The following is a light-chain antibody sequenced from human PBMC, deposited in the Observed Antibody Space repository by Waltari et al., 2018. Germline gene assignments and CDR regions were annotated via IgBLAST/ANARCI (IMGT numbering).Light chain of an antibody. CDR3: QQTYNTPPYT. CDR1: RSITNH. Sequence: DIQLTQSPSSLSASVGDRVTIPCLASRSITNHLNWNQQRPGEAPNLLIFTTSTLQSGVPSRFSGSGSGTDFTLTISSLHPEDFATYYCQQTYNTPPYTFGQGTKLEIK. V-gene: IGKV1-39*01. J-gene: IGKJ2*01. CDR2: TTS.